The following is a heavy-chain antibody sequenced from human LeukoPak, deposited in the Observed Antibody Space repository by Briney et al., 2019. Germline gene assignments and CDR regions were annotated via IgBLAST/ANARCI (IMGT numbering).Heavy chain of an antibody. Sequence: TGGSLRLSCAASGFTFNIYEMNWVRQAPGKGLEWIPYITDGGSAVYYADSVKGRFTVSRDNARNSLFLQVNSLRAEDTATYYCARRSTMSYHAIDVWGQGTMVTVSS. CDR3: ARRSTMSYHAIDV. CDR2: ITDGGSAV. CDR1: GFTFNIYE. D-gene: IGHD5/OR15-5a*01. V-gene: IGHV3-48*03. J-gene: IGHJ6*02.